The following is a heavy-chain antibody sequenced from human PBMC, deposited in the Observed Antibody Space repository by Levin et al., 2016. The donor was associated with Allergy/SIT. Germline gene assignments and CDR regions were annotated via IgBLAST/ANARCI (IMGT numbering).Heavy chain of an antibody. Sequence: WVRQAPGQGLEWMGGIIPIFGTANYAQKFQGRVTITADESTSTAYMELSSLRSEDTAVYYCARDPSGDYDFWSGYYPDWGQGTLVTVSS. V-gene: IGHV1-69*01. J-gene: IGHJ4*02. D-gene: IGHD3-3*01. CDR3: ARDPSGDYDFWSGYYPD. CDR2: IIPIFGTA.